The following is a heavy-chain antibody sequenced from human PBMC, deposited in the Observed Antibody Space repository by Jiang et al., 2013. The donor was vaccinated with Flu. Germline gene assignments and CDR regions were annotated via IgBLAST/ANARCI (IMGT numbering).Heavy chain of an antibody. D-gene: IGHD3-22*01. V-gene: IGHV5-10-1*01. CDR3: ARQVPYYYDSSGYYSSHSTDY. CDR2: IDPSDSYT. J-gene: IGHJ4*02. Sequence: GAEVKKPGESLRISCKGSGYSFTSYWISWVRQMPGKGLEWMGRIDPSDSYTNYSPSFQGHVTISADKSISTAYLQWSSLKASDTAMYYCARQVPYYYDSSGYYSSHSTDYWGQGTLVTVSS. CDR1: GYSFTSYW.